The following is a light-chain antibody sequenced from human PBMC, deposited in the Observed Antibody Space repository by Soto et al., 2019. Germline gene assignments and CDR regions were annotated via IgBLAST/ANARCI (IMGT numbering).Light chain of an antibody. CDR3: QQYSNWPPLT. CDR1: ESTNNY. J-gene: IGKJ4*01. CDR2: GAS. Sequence: EIVMTQSPATLSVSPGERATLSCRASESTNNYLAWYQQKPGQAPRLLIAGASTRAAGIPARFSGSGSGTDFSLTISSLEPEDFAVYYCQQYSNWPPLTFGGGTKVDIK. V-gene: IGKV3-15*01.